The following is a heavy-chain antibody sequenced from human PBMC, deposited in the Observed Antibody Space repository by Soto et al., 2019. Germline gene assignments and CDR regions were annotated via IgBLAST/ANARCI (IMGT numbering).Heavy chain of an antibody. V-gene: IGHV1-69*12. CDR1: GGTFSSYA. CDR3: ATVDTAMVYYYYGMDV. D-gene: IGHD5-18*01. J-gene: IGHJ6*02. CDR2: IIPIFGTA. Sequence: QVQPVQSGAEVKKPGSSVKVSCKASGGTFSSYAISWVRQAPGQGLEWMGGIIPIFGTAYYAQKFQGRVTITADESTSTAYMELSSLRSEDTAVYYWATVDTAMVYYYYGMDVWGQGTRVTVSS.